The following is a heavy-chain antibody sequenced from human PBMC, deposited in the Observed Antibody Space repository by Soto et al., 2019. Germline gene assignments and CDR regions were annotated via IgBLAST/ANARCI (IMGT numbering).Heavy chain of an antibody. CDR1: GFTFSSCP. CDR2: INSDGGST. J-gene: IGHJ6*03. V-gene: IGHV3-64*01. D-gene: IGHD6-6*01. CDR3: SSSSHYYYYMDV. Sequence: EVQLVESGGDLVQPGGSLRLSCAASGFTFSSCPMHWVRQAPGKGLEYVSTINSDGGSTYYANSVKGRFTISRDNSKNTLFLQMDSLRGEDMAVYYCSSSSHYYYYMDVWGKGTTVTVSS.